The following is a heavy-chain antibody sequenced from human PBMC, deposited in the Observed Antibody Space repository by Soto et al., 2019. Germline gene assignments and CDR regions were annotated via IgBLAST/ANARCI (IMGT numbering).Heavy chain of an antibody. CDR3: ARYGSGSYYYFDY. Sequence: SVKVSCKASGGTFSSYTISWVRQAPGQGLEWMGRIIPILGIANYAQKFQGRVTITADKSTSTAYMELSSLRSEDTAVYYCARYGSGSYYYFDYWGQGTLVTVSS. D-gene: IGHD3-10*01. J-gene: IGHJ4*02. CDR1: GGTFSSYT. CDR2: IIPILGIA. V-gene: IGHV1-69*02.